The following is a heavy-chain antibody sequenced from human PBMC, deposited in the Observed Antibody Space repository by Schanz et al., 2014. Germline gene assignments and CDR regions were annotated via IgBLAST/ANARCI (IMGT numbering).Heavy chain of an antibody. D-gene: IGHD3-10*01. CDR3: ARIGGSVFDY. CDR1: GFPFSDYF. Sequence: VHLLESGGGVVQPGRSLRLSCTASGFPFSDYFMAWIRQPPGRGLEWVSYIGNGGVTIYYADSVKGRFTISRDNSKNSLYLQMNSLRAEDTAVYYCARIGGSVFDYWAQGTLVTVSS. V-gene: IGHV3-11*01. J-gene: IGHJ4*02. CDR2: IGNGGVTI.